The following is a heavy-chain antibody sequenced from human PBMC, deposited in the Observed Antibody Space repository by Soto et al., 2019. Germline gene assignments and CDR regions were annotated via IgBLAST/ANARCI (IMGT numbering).Heavy chain of an antibody. CDR3: ARPKYSTSSALYDY. D-gene: IGHD6-6*01. J-gene: IGHJ4*02. CDR1: GDSLGSSSYY. CDR2: FYYSGIT. Sequence: PSETMSLTYTVSGDSLGSSSYYWGWIRQPPGKGLEWIGSFYYSGITYYNPSLKSRVTISVDTSKNQLSLKLTSVTAADTAVYYCARPKYSTSSALYDYWGQGTLVTVSS. V-gene: IGHV4-39*01.